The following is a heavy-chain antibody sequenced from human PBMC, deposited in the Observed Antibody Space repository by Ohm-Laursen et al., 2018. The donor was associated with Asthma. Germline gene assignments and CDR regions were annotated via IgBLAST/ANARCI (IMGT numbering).Heavy chain of an antibody. V-gene: IGHV3-74*01. Sequence: SLRLSCAAPGFTFSDYFMHWVRQRPGGGLVWISHIFPHGRHTNYADSVKGRFTISRDDAQNTLYLQMNSLRADDTAVYYCARGSLEGLQWGQGTLVTVSS. CDR1: GFTFSDYF. CDR3: ARGSLEGLQ. J-gene: IGHJ4*02. D-gene: IGHD5-24*01. CDR2: IFPHGRHT.